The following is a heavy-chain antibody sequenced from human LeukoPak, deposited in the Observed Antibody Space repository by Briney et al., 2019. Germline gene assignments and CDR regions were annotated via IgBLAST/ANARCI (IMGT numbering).Heavy chain of an antibody. CDR1: GDPTSSYY. Sequence: PSETLSLTCTVSGDPTSSYYWSWIRQPPGKGLEWIGYIHYSGSTNYNPSLQSRVTISVDTSKNQFSLILTSVTAADTAVYYCVRSSSWYQNWFDPWGQGNLVTVSS. CDR3: VRSSSWYQNWFDP. CDR2: IHYSGST. J-gene: IGHJ5*02. D-gene: IGHD6-13*01. V-gene: IGHV4-59*01.